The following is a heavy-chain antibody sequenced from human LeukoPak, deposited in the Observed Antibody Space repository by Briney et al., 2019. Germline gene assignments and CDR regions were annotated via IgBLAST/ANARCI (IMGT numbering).Heavy chain of an antibody. Sequence: GESLKISCKGSGYSFTSYWIGWVRQLPGKGLEWMGIIYPGDSDTRYSPSFQGQVTISADKSISTAYLQWSSLKASDTAMYYCARTLGPADDYYYGMDVWAKGPRSPSP. CDR2: IYPGDSDT. V-gene: IGHV5-51*01. CDR1: GYSFTSYW. D-gene: IGHD3-16*01. J-gene: IGHJ6*02. CDR3: ARTLGPADDYYYGMDV.